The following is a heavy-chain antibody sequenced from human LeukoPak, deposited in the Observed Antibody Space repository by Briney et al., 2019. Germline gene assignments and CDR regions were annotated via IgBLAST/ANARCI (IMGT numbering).Heavy chain of an antibody. CDR1: GFTFSSYS. D-gene: IGHD6-19*01. CDR2: ISSSSSYI. Sequence: GGSLRLSCAASGFTFSSYSMNWVRQAPGKGLEWVSSISSSSSYIYYADSVKGRFTISRDNSKNTLYLQMNSLRAEDTAVYYCAKASSGWYPREDYWGQGTLVTVSS. J-gene: IGHJ4*02. V-gene: IGHV3-21*04. CDR3: AKASSGWYPREDY.